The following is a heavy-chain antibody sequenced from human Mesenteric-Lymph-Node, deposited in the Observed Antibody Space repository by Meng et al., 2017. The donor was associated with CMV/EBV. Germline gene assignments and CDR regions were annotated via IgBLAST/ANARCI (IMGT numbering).Heavy chain of an antibody. Sequence: GESLKISCAASAFTFNRYSMHWVRQAPGKGLEWVANIKQDGSEKYYVDSVKGRFTISRDNANSSLFLQMNSLRAEDTAVYYCARGGGIAARGIYYFDYWGQGTLVTVSS. CDR2: IKQDGSEK. J-gene: IGHJ4*02. CDR3: ARGGGIAARGIYYFDY. CDR1: AFTFNRYS. V-gene: IGHV3-7*01. D-gene: IGHD6-6*01.